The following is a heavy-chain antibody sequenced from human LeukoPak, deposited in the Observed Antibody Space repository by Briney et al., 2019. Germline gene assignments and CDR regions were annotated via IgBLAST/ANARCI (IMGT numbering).Heavy chain of an antibody. CDR1: GFTFSDYY. J-gene: IGHJ4*02. V-gene: IGHV3-11*01. D-gene: IGHD6-13*01. CDR2: ISSSGSTI. Sequence: GGSLRLSCAASGFTFSDYYMSWIRQAPGKGLEWVSYISSSGSTIYYADSVKGRFTISRDNAKNSLYPQMNSLRAEDAAVYYCARVLARQLVSLWGQGTLVTVSS. CDR3: ARVLARQLVSL.